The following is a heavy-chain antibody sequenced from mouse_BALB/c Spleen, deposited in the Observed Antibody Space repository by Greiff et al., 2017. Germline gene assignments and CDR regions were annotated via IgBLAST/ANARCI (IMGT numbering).Heavy chain of an antibody. J-gene: IGHJ3*01. Sequence: DVQLQESGGGLVQPGGSLRLSCATSGFTFTDYYMSWVRQPPGKALEWLGFIRNKANGYTTEYSASVKGRFTISRDNSQSILYLQMNTLRAEDSATYYCARDIRGGPFAYWGQGTLVTVSA. CDR2: IRNKANGYTT. V-gene: IGHV7-3*02. CDR1: GFTFTDYY. CDR3: ARDIRGGPFAY.